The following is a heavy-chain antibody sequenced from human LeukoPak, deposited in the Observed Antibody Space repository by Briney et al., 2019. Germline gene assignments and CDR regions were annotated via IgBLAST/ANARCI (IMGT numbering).Heavy chain of an antibody. V-gene: IGHV4-59*01. Sequence: SEILSLTCTVSGGSISSYYWSWIRQPPGKGLEWIGYIYYSGSTNYNPSLKSRVTISVDTSKNQFSLKLSSVTAADTAVYYCAREERTGFDYWGQGTLVTVSS. CDR1: GGSISSYY. J-gene: IGHJ4*02. CDR2: IYYSGST. D-gene: IGHD1-1*01. CDR3: AREERTGFDY.